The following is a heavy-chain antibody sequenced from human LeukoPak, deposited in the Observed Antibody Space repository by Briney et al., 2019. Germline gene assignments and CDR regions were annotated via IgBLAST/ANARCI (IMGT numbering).Heavy chain of an antibody. D-gene: IGHD2-15*01. J-gene: IGHJ3*02. Sequence: GGSLRLSCTASGFTFGDYAMSWFRQAPGKGLEWVSAISGSGGSTYYADSVKGRFTISRDNSKNTLYLQMNSLRAEDTAVYCCARDSHSDAFDIWGQGTMVTVSS. CDR1: GFTFGDYA. V-gene: IGHV3-23*01. CDR2: ISGSGGST. CDR3: ARDSHSDAFDI.